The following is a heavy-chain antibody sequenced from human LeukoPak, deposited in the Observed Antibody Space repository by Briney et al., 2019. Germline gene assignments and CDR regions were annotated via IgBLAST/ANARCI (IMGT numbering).Heavy chain of an antibody. CDR1: GFTFSSFA. D-gene: IGHD3-10*01. J-gene: IGHJ2*01. CDR3: EKDPGWCGEDKNWYFDL. V-gene: IGHV3-23*01. CDR2: ISASGGST. Sequence: GGSLRLSCAASGFTFSSFAMSWVRQAPGKGLEWISVISASGGSTYYADSVKGRFTISRDNSKNTLHLQMNSLRAEDTDVYYCEKDPGWCGEDKNWYFDLWGRGTLVTVSS.